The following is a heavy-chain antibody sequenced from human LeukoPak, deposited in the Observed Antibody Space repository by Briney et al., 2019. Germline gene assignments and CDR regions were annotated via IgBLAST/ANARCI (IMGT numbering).Heavy chain of an antibody. D-gene: IGHD7-27*01. CDR2: IYHSGST. CDR1: GFMFSASW. CDR3: AKSWGSERGVDY. J-gene: IGHJ4*02. Sequence: GSLRLSCAASGFMFSASWMSWVRQPPGKGLEWIGDIYHSGSTNYNPSLKSRVTISVDKSKNQFSLKLSSVTAADTAVYYCAKSWGSERGVDYWGQGTLVTVSS. V-gene: IGHV4-4*02.